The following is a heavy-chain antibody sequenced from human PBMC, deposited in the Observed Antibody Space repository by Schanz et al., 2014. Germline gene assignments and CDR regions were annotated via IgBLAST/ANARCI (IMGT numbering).Heavy chain of an antibody. CDR2: ISSGGGST. CDR3: AKDISDTSGKDDY. V-gene: IGHV3-23*01. CDR1: GFSFTTYA. Sequence: EVQLLESGGGLVQPGGSLRLSCASSGFSFTTYAMSWVRQAPGKGLEWVSSISSGGGSTYYADSVKGRFTISRDNSKNTLFLQMNSLRVEESAIYYCAKDISDTSGKDDYWGQGTLVTVSS. J-gene: IGHJ4*02. D-gene: IGHD3-22*01.